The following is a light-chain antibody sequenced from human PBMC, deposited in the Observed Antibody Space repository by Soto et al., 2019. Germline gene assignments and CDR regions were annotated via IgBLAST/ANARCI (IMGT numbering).Light chain of an antibody. J-gene: IGLJ1*01. CDR2: EVS. CDR1: SRDFGDYNY. Sequence: QSALPQPASVSASPVQSITISCTGTSRDFGDYNYVSWYQQHPGKAPELMIYEVSNRPSGVSNRFSGSKSSNTASLTISGLQAEDEADYYCSSYTSRRTQVFGTGTKVTVL. V-gene: IGLV2-14*01. CDR3: SSYTSRRTQV.